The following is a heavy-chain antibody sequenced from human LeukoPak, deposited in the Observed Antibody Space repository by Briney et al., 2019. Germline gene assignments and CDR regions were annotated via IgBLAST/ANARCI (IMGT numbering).Heavy chain of an antibody. CDR2: IYTSGST. V-gene: IGHV4-61*02. J-gene: IGHJ5*02. Sequence: SQTLSLTRTVSGGSISSGSYYWSWIRQPAGKGLEWIGRIYTSGSTNYNPSLKSRVTISVDTSKNQFSLKLSSVTAADTAVYYCARDDYSNSNWFDPWGQGTLVTVSS. CDR3: ARDDYSNSNWFDP. CDR1: GGSISSGSYY. D-gene: IGHD4-11*01.